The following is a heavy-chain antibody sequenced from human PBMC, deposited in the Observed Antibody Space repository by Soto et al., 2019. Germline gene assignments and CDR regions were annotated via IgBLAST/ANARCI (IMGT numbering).Heavy chain of an antibody. CDR2: ISYDGSSK. CDR3: SKDRRGGRAVLDS. Sequence: GGSLRLSCAASVFSCSNYGMHWFRQAPGKGLEWVAVISYDGSSKYHADSVKGRFTISRDNSKNTLHLQMNSLRAEDTAVYYCSKDRRGGRAVLDSWGQGTPVTV. J-gene: IGHJ4*02. D-gene: IGHD2-8*01. V-gene: IGHV3-30*18. CDR1: VFSCSNYG.